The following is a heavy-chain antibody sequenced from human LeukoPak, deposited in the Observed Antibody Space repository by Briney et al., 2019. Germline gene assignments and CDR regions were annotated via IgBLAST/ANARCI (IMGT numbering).Heavy chain of an antibody. Sequence: GGSLRLSCAASGFTFSSYSMNWVRQAPGRGLEWVSSISSSSSYIYYADSAKGRFTISRDNAKNSLYLQMNSLRAEDTAVYYCATHAYYDILTDFDYWGQGTLVTVSS. J-gene: IGHJ4*02. CDR2: ISSSSSYI. V-gene: IGHV3-21*01. D-gene: IGHD3-9*01. CDR3: ATHAYYDILTDFDY. CDR1: GFTFSSYS.